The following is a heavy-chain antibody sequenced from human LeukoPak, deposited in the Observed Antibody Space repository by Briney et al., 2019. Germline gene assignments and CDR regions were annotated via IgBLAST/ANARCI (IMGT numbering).Heavy chain of an antibody. CDR2: ISAYNGKT. CDR1: GFSFSSYG. Sequence: ASVRVSCKASGFSFSSYGFSWVRQAPGQGLEWMGWISAYNGKTNYAQKFQGRVTMTTDTSTTTAYMELSRLTSDDTAVYYCARVAARDYYYGMDVWGQGTTVTVSS. D-gene: IGHD2-15*01. J-gene: IGHJ6*02. V-gene: IGHV1-18*01. CDR3: ARVAARDYYYGMDV.